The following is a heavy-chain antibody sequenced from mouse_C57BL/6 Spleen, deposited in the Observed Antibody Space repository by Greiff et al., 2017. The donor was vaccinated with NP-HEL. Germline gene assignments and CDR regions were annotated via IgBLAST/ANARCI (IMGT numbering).Heavy chain of an antibody. CDR3: TRVYDGYSGFDY. D-gene: IGHD2-3*01. CDR1: GFTFSSYA. J-gene: IGHJ2*01. Sequence: EVHLVESGEGLVKPGGSLKLSCAASGFTFSSYAMSWVRQTPEKRLEWVAYISSGGDYIYYADTVKGPFTIDRDNARNTMYLQMSSLKSEDTAMYYCTRVYDGYSGFDYWGQGTTLTVSS. CDR2: ISSGGDYI. V-gene: IGHV5-9-1*02.